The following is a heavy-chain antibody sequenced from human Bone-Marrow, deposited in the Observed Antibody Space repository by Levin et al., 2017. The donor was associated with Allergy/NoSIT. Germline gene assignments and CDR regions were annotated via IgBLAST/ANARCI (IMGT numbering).Heavy chain of an antibody. Sequence: GASVKVSCKASGYTFTNFAIGWVRQAPGQGLEWMGWISAYNGHTLYAQRLQGRVNMPTDTSTTTVYMALRSLRSDETAVYYCARGRDYYYYMDVWGKGTTVTVSS. CDR1: GYTFTNFA. CDR3: ARGRDYYYYMDV. V-gene: IGHV1-18*01. J-gene: IGHJ6*03. CDR2: ISAYNGHT.